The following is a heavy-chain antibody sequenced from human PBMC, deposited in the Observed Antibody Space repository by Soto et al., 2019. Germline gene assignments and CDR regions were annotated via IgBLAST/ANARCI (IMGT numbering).Heavy chain of an antibody. J-gene: IGHJ6*02. CDR1: GGSISSGGYY. Sequence: QVQLQESGPGLVKPSQTLSLTCTVSGGSISSGGYYWSWIRQHPGKGLEWIGYIDYSGSTYYNPSLKRRVTISVDTSKNQFSLKLSSVTAADTAVYYCARVCGGDCHYGMDVWGQGTTVTVSS. V-gene: IGHV4-31*03. CDR2: IDYSGST. CDR3: ARVCGGDCHYGMDV. D-gene: IGHD2-21*02.